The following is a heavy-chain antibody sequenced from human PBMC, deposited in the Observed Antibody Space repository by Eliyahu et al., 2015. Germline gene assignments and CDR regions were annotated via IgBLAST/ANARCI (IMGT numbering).Heavy chain of an antibody. CDR1: Y. Sequence: YWGWIRQPPGKGLEWIGSIYYSGSTYYNPSLKSRVTISVDTSKNQFSLKLSSVTAADTAVYYCARSVWSLAWTGYYDPFDYWGQGTLVTVSS. CDR3: ARSVWSLAWTGYYDPFDY. J-gene: IGHJ4*02. V-gene: IGHV4-39*01. D-gene: IGHD3/OR15-3a*01. CDR2: IYYSGST.